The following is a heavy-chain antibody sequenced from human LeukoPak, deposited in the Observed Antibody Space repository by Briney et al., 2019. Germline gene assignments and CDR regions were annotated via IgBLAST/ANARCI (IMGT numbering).Heavy chain of an antibody. Sequence: KPGGSLRLSCAASGFTFSNFAMTWVRQAPGKGLEWVSSIVGSSSTYYADSLKGRFTISRDNAKNSLYLQMNSLRAEDTAVYYCARGRMLAQDYWGQGTLVTVSS. J-gene: IGHJ4*02. D-gene: IGHD2-8*01. V-gene: IGHV3-69-1*02. CDR3: ARGRMLAQDY. CDR1: GFTFSNFA. CDR2: IVGSSST.